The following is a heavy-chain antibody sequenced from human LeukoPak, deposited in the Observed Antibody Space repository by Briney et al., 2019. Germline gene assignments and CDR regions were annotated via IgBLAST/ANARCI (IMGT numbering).Heavy chain of an antibody. CDR3: ATREYSSSDYFDY. Sequence: GGSLRLSYAASGFTFSSYAMSWVRQAPGKGLEWVSAISGSGGSTYYADPVKGWFTISRDNSENTLYLQMNSLRAEDTAVYYCATREYSSSDYFDYWGQGTLVTVSS. CDR2: ISGSGGST. J-gene: IGHJ4*02. CDR1: GFTFSSYA. D-gene: IGHD6-6*01. V-gene: IGHV3-23*01.